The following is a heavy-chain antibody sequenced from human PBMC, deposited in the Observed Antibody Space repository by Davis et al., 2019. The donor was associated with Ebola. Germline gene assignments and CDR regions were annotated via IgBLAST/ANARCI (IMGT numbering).Heavy chain of an antibody. J-gene: IGHJ6*02. V-gene: IGHV3-73*01. Sequence: PGGSLRLSCAASGFTFSGSAMHWVRQASGKGLEWVGRIRSKANSYATAYAASVKGRFTISRDDSKNTADLQMNSLKTEDTAVYYCTRRRGGGLNMTTVTSYYGMDVWGQGTTVTVSS. D-gene: IGHD4-11*01. CDR2: IRSKANSYAT. CDR1: GFTFSGSA. CDR3: TRRRGGGLNMTTVTSYYGMDV.